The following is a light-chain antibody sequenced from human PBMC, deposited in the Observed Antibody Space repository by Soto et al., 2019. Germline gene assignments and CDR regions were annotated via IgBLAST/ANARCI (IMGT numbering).Light chain of an antibody. CDR2: EVS. V-gene: IGLV2-14*01. CDR1: SSDVGGYNH. CDR3: SSYTSSGIYV. Sequence: QSVLTQPASVSGSPGQSITISCTGTSSDVGGYNHVSWYQQHPGKAPKLMICEVSNRPSGISTRFSGSKSGNTASLTISGLQAEDEADYYCSSYTSSGIYVFGTGTKVTVL. J-gene: IGLJ1*01.